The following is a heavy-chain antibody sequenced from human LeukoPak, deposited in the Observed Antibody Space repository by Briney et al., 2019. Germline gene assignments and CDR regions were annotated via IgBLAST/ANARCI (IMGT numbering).Heavy chain of an antibody. V-gene: IGHV3-48*02. J-gene: IGHJ4*02. CDR3: ARDDSSGYSKYYFDY. D-gene: IGHD3-22*01. Sequence: GGSLRLSCAASGFTFRNYNMNWVRQAPGKGLEWVSYISSSSSSIYYADSVKGRFTISRDNAKNSLYLQMNSLRDEDTAVYYCARDDSSGYSKYYFDYWDQGTLVTVSS. CDR1: GFTFRNYN. CDR2: ISSSSSSI.